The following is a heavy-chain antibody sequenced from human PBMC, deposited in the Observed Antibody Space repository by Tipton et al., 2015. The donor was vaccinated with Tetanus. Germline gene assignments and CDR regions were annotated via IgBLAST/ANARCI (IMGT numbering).Heavy chain of an antibody. V-gene: IGHV4-31*03. CDR3: ASVDDSVWGSPFDP. CDR2: IFHTGGA. D-gene: IGHD3-16*01. Sequence: TLSLTCTVSGGSVNSDDYCWTWIRQHPGKGLDWIGYIFHTGGADYNPSLKSRATISIDTSKNQFSLKLSSVTAADTAVYYCASVDDSVWGSPFDPWGQGVLVTVSS. CDR1: GGSVNSDDYC. J-gene: IGHJ5*02.